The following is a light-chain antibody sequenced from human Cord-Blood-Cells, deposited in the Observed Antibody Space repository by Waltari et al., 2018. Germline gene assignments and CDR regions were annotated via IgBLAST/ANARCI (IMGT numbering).Light chain of an antibody. CDR1: PSVLYSSNNKNY. CDR3: QQYYSTPPT. CDR2: WAS. V-gene: IGKV4-1*01. J-gene: IGKJ1*01. Sequence: DIVMIQTPVSLAVSLGERGTINCKSSPSVLYSSNNKNYLAWYHQKPGQPPKLLIYWASTRESGVPDRFSGSGSGTDFTRTISSLQAEDVAVYYCQQYYSTPPTFGQGTKVEIK.